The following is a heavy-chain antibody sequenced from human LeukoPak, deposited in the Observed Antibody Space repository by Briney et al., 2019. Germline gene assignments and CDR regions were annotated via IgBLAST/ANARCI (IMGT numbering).Heavy chain of an antibody. CDR2: INPNSGGT. CDR1: GYTFTGYY. J-gene: IGHJ3*02. V-gene: IGHV1-2*02. Sequence: RASVKVSCKASGYTFTGYYMHWVRQAPGQGLEWMGWINPNSGGTNYAQKFQGRVTMTRDTSISTAYMELSRLRSDDTAVYYCARDRQGYCSSTSCYADAFDIWGQGTMVTVSS. CDR3: ARDRQGYCSSTSCYADAFDI. D-gene: IGHD2-2*01.